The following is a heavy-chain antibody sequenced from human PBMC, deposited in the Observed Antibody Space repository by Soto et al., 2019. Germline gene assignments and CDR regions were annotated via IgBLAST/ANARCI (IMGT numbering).Heavy chain of an antibody. CDR1: GASIGRCGYY. CDR2: IYNTGSA. J-gene: IGHJ1*01. Sequence: HSETLSLTCSVSGASIGRCGYYWTWIRQHTGKGLEWIGHIYNTGSAHYNSSLKSRVTISVDTSRDQFSLHLTSVTVADTAVYYCGRARPYGYEIIWGQRLLLTVSS. V-gene: IGHV4-31*03. CDR3: GRARPYGYEII. D-gene: IGHD5-12*01.